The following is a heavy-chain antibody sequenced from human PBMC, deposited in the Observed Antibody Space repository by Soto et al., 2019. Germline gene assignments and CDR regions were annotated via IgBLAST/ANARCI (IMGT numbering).Heavy chain of an antibody. CDR3: ARGPATAPDAY. D-gene: IGHD2-2*01. V-gene: IGHV1-46*01. CDR2: INPSGGTT. J-gene: IGHJ4*02. Sequence: ASVKVSRKTSGYIFTSYYIHWVRQAPGQGLEWMGIINPSGGTTTYAQKFQGRVTMTRDTSTSTVYMELSSLRSEDTAVYYCARGPATAPDAYWGLGTLVTVSS. CDR1: GYIFTSYY.